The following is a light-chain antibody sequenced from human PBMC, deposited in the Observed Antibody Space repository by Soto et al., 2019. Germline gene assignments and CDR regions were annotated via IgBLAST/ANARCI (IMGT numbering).Light chain of an antibody. CDR3: QLYGSSTLT. Sequence: TLSLSPGERATLSCRASLSVSSSYLAWYQQKPGQAPRLLIYGASSRATGIPDRFSGSGSGTDFALTISRLEREDFAVYYCQLYGSSTLTFGGGTKVDIK. CDR2: GAS. CDR1: LSVSSSY. J-gene: IGKJ4*01. V-gene: IGKV3-20*01.